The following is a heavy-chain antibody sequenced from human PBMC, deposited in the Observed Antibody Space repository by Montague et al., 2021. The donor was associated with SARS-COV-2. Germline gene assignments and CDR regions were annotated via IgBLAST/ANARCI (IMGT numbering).Heavy chain of an antibody. Sequence: SETLSLTCTVSGGSISAYYWSWIRQPPGKGLEWIAYMYNSRSSNYNPSLKSRVSISVDTSKSQFSLKLTSVTAADTAEYYCAREGIPTPGAEWKILHYHGMDVWGQGTTVTVSS. CDR1: GGSISAYY. D-gene: IGHD1-14*01. CDR3: AREGIPTPGAEWKILHYHGMDV. CDR2: MYNSRSS. V-gene: IGHV4-59*13. J-gene: IGHJ6*02.